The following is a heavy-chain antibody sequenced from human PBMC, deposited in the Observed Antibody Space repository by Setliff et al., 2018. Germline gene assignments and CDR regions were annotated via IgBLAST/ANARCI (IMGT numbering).Heavy chain of an antibody. D-gene: IGHD3-3*02. V-gene: IGHV4-59*01. J-gene: IGHJ6*04. Sequence: SETLSLTCTVSGGSINNYYWSWIRQSPGKGLEWIGYIDTSGSTDYNPSLKSRVTISVDTSKNQLSLKLSSVTAADTAVYYCARDGLGAFSLRSMDVWGKGTTVTVSS. CDR1: GGSINNYY. CDR3: ARDGLGAFSLRSMDV. CDR2: IDTSGST.